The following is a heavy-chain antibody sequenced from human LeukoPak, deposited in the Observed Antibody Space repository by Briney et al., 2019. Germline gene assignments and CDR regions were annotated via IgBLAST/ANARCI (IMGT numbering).Heavy chain of an antibody. CDR3: ATGSTSRHLFDY. CDR1: GFTFNNAY. CDR2: IKSKSDGGTT. Sequence: GGSLRLSCAASGFTFNNAYISWVRQAPGKGLEWVGRIKSKSDGGTTDYAAPVKGRFTISRDDSKNTLYLQTNSLQTEDTAVYYCATGSTSRHLFDYWGQGTLVTVSS. V-gene: IGHV3-15*01. J-gene: IGHJ4*02.